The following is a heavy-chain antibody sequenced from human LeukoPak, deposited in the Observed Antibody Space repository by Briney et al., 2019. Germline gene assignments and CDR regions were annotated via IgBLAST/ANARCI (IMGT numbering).Heavy chain of an antibody. CDR1: GGTFSSYA. J-gene: IGHJ6*03. CDR3: AVVPAAMFYYMDV. D-gene: IGHD2-2*01. V-gene: IGHV1-69*05. CDR2: IIPIFGTA. Sequence: ASGKVACKASGGTFSSYAISWVRQAPGQGLEWMGGIIPIFGTANYAQKFQGRVTITTDESTSTAYMELSSLRSEDTAVYYCAVVPAAMFYYMDVWGKGTTVTVSS.